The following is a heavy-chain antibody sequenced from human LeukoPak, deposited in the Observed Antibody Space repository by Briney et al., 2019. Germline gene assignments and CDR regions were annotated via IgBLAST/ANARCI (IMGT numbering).Heavy chain of an antibody. CDR1: GGSISSTSYY. V-gene: IGHV4-39*01. CDR3: ARSKAHLSPSWYGPWFAP. CDR2: IYYSAIT. D-gene: IGHD6-13*01. J-gene: IGHJ5*02. Sequence: SETLSLTCSVSGGSISSTSYYWGWIRQPPGKGLEWIGSIYYSAITNYNPSLKSRVTISVDTSKNQLSLKLSSVTAADTAVYYCARSKAHLSPSWYGPWFAPWGQETLVTVSS.